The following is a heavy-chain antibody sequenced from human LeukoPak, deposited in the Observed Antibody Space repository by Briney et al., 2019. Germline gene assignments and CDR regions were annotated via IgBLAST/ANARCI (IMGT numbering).Heavy chain of an antibody. CDR2: INPTGGST. D-gene: IGHD6-19*01. Sequence: ASVKVSCKASGYTFTGYYMHWVRQAPGQGLEWMGLINPTGGSTSYAQKFQGRVTMTRDTSISTAYMELSSLRSDDTAVYFCARDRANSGWSPMFFDYWGQGTLVTVSS. CDR3: ARDRANSGWSPMFFDY. CDR1: GYTFTGYY. J-gene: IGHJ4*02. V-gene: IGHV1-46*01.